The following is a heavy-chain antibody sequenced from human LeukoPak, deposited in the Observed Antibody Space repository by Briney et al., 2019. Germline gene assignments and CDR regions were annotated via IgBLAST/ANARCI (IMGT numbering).Heavy chain of an antibody. Sequence: TGGSLRLSCADSGFTLSSYWMHWVRQAPGKGLVWVSCINSDGSSTNYADSVKGRFTISRDNAKNTLYLQMNSLRAEDTAVYYCAREGYYYDSSGYRRGGYFDYWGQGTLVTVSS. D-gene: IGHD3-22*01. CDR1: GFTLSSYW. CDR3: AREGYYYDSSGYRRGGYFDY. V-gene: IGHV3-74*01. CDR2: INSDGSST. J-gene: IGHJ4*02.